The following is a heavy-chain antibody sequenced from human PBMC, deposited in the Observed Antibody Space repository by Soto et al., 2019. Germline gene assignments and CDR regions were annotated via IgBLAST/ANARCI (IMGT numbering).Heavy chain of an antibody. V-gene: IGHV4-34*01. CDR2: INHSGRT. CDR3: ARVRMVTTIFYQSKGMDV. CDR1: GGSFSCYY. J-gene: IGHJ6*02. Sequence: SETLSLTCAVYGGSFSCYYWSWIRQPPGKGLEWIGEINHSGRTNYNPSLKSRVTISVDTSKNQFSLKLSYVTAADTAVFYCARVRMVTTIFYQSKGMDVWGRGSTVTGSS. D-gene: IGHD4-17*01.